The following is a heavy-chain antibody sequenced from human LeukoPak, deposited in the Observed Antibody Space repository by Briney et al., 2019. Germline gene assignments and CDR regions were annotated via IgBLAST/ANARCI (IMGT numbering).Heavy chain of an antibody. Sequence: PSETLSLTCAVYDGSFSGYYWSWIRQPPGKGLEWIGEINHSGSTNYNPSLKSRVTISVDTSKNQFSLKLSSVTAADTAVYYCARSWNHNWFDPWGQGTLVTVSS. J-gene: IGHJ5*02. CDR1: DGSFSGYY. D-gene: IGHD1-1*01. V-gene: IGHV4-34*01. CDR3: ARSWNHNWFDP. CDR2: INHSGST.